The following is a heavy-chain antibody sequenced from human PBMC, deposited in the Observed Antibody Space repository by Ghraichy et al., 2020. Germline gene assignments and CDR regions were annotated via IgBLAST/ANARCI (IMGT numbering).Heavy chain of an antibody. CDR2: INPNSGGT. Sequence: ASVKVSCKASGYTFTGYYMHWVRQAPGQGLEWMGWINPNSGGTNYAQKFQGRVTMTRDTSISTAYMELSRLRSDDTAVYYCARAARSGSDFSWFDPWGQGSLVTVSS. CDR3: ARAARSGSDFSWFDP. D-gene: IGHD3-10*01. CDR1: GYTFTGYY. J-gene: IGHJ5*02. V-gene: IGHV1-2*02.